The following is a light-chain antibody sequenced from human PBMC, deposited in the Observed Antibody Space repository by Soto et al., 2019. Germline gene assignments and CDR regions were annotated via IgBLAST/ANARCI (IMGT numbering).Light chain of an antibody. J-gene: IGKJ4*01. CDR1: QSVRSTY. V-gene: IGKV3-20*01. Sequence: VLTQSPGTLSLSPGERATLSCRASQSVRSTYLGWYQQKPGQAPRLLIYGASKRQSGVPDRFSGGGSGTDFTLTISSLQPEDFAVYYCQQFSGSVTFGGGTKVDIK. CDR3: QQFSGSVT. CDR2: GAS.